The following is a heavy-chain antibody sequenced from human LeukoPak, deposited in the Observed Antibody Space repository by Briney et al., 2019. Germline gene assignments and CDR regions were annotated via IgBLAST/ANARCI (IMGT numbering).Heavy chain of an antibody. D-gene: IGHD4-23*01. CDR1: GGSISSYY. Sequence: SETLSLTCTVSGGSISSYYWSWIRQPPGKGLEWIGYIYYSGSTNYNPSLESRVTISVDTSKNQFSLKLSSVTAADTAVYYCARDLHGGPFDYWGQGTLVTVSS. J-gene: IGHJ4*02. CDR3: ARDLHGGPFDY. V-gene: IGHV4-59*01. CDR2: IYYSGST.